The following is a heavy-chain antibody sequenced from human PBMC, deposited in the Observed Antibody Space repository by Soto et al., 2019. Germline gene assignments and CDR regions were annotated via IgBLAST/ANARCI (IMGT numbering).Heavy chain of an antibody. V-gene: IGHV3-23*01. CDR2: ISASGDTT. J-gene: IGHJ4*02. CDR3: AARTSGSFFYX. CDR1: GFTFSIYA. D-gene: IGHD1-26*01. Sequence: PGGSLRLSCAASGFTFSIYAFNWVRQAPGKGLEGVSGISASGDTTSYADSVKGRFTISIDNSKTTLYLQMNSLRAEDTAVYYCAARTSGSFFYXWGQGTVVTVSX.